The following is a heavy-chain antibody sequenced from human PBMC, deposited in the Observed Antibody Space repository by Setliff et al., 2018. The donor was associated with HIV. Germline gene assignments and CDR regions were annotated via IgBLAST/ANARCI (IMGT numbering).Heavy chain of an antibody. J-gene: IGHJ4*02. Sequence: GSLRLSCAVSGFTFSSYTMDWVRQAPGKGLEWVALIYYDGSTEYYADSVKGRFTISRDNSKNTLYLQMNSLRVEDTAVYYCAKGDHTISSTWSPYFDYWGQGTLVTVSS. V-gene: IGHV3-33*06. CDR1: GFTFSSYT. CDR2: IYYDGSTE. D-gene: IGHD6-13*01. CDR3: AKGDHTISSTWSPYFDY.